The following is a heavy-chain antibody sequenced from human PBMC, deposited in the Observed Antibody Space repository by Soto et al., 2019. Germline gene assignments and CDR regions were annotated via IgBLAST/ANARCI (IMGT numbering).Heavy chain of an antibody. V-gene: IGHV4-30-4*01. Sequence: PSETLSLTCTVSGGSISSGDYYWSWIRQPPGKGLEWIGYIYYSGSTYYNPSLKSRVTISVETSKNQFSLKLSSVTAADTAVYYCARSSRPVATNQHFDYGGQGTLVTVYS. CDR3: ARSSRPVATNQHFDY. D-gene: IGHD5-12*01. CDR1: GGSISSGDYY. J-gene: IGHJ4*02. CDR2: IYYSGST.